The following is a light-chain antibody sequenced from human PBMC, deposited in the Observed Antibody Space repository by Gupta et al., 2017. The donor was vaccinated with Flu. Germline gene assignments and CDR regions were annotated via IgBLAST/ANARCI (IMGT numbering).Light chain of an antibody. V-gene: IGLV2-14*01. CDR2: EVS. CDR1: SSDVGGYNY. Sequence: SITISCTGTSSDVGGYNYVSWYQQHPGKAPKLMIYEVSNRPSGVSNRFSASKSGNTASLTISVLQAEDEADYYCSSYTSSSTWVFGGGTKLTVL. J-gene: IGLJ3*02. CDR3: SSYTSSSTWV.